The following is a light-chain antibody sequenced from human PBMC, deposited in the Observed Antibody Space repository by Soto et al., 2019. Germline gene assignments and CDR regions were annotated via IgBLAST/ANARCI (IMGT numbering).Light chain of an antibody. CDR1: QSVSADY. Sequence: IVSTQSPGTLSLSPGERATLSCRASQSVSADYLAWYQQKPGQAPRLLIYEASSRATGIPDRFSGSGSGTDFTLTISRLEPEDFAVFYCHQYGTSPWTFGQGTRVEI. V-gene: IGKV3-20*01. J-gene: IGKJ1*01. CDR2: EAS. CDR3: HQYGTSPWT.